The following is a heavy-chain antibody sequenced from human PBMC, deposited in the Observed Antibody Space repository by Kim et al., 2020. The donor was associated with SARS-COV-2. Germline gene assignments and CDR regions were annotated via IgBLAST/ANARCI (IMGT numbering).Heavy chain of an antibody. V-gene: IGHV4-4*07. J-gene: IGHJ4*02. CDR2: SYTNGST. Sequence: SETLSLTCTVSGGSISSYYWSWIRQPAGKGLEWIGRSYTNGSTNYNPSLKSPVTMSVDTSKNQFSLTLSSVTAADTAVYYCATSSRPVYFYYWGQGTLVTVSS. CDR3: ATSSRPVYFYY. D-gene: IGHD2-2*01. CDR1: GGSISSYY.